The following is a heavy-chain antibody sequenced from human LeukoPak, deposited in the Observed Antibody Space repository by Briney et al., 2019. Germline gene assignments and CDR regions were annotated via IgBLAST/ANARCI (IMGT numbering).Heavy chain of an antibody. CDR1: GGSISSGGYS. J-gene: IGHJ4*02. Sequence: SETLSLTCAVSGGSISSGGYSWSWIRQPPGKGLEWIGHIYDSGSTNYKPALKSRVTISVDRSKNQFSLKLSSVTAADTAVYYCARGHYDSTPDHWGQGTLVTVSS. D-gene: IGHD3-22*01. CDR2: IYDSGST. V-gene: IGHV4-30-2*01. CDR3: ARGHYDSTPDH.